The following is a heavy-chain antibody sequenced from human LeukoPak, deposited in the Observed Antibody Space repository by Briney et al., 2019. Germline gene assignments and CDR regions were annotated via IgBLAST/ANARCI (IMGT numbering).Heavy chain of an antibody. CDR2: IYTSGST. Sequence: SETLSLTCTVSGGSISSYYWSWIRQPAGKGLEWIGHIYTSGSTNYNPSLKSRVTMSVDTSKNQFSLKLSSVTAADTAVYYCAGSATTVVTPGALDYWGQGTLVTASS. D-gene: IGHD4-23*01. V-gene: IGHV4-4*07. J-gene: IGHJ4*02. CDR3: AGSATTVVTPGALDY. CDR1: GGSISSYY.